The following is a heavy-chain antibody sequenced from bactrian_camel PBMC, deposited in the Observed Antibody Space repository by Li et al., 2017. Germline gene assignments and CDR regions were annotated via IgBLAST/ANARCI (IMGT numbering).Heavy chain of an antibody. CDR2: ISSESGVNT. J-gene: IGHJ4*01. V-gene: IGHV3S40*01. D-gene: IGHD6*01. CDR1: GFLFWAHD. Sequence: DVQLVESGGGLVQPGGSLRLSSAASGFLFWAHDMSWVRHAPGKGFEWVSQISSESGVNTRYADSVKGRFTISRDNAKNRVYLQMNSLKTEDTAVYYCATPRTWDGSWYWVEYNYWAQGTQVTVS. CDR3: ATPRTWDGSWYWVEYNY.